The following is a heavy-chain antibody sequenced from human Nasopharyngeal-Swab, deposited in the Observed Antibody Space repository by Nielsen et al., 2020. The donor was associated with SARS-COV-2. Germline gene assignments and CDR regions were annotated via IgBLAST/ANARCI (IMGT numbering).Heavy chain of an antibody. V-gene: IGHV3-30*14. CDR2: ISYDGSNK. CDR1: GFTFSSYA. CDR3: ARSEIGQGFDWGHDAFDI. D-gene: IGHD7-27*01. J-gene: IGHJ3*02. Sequence: GGSLRLSCAASGFTFSSYAMHWVRQAPGKGLEWVAVISYDGSNKYYADSVKGRFTISRDNSKNTLYLQMNSLRAEDTAVYYCARSEIGQGFDWGHDAFDIWGQGTMVTVSS.